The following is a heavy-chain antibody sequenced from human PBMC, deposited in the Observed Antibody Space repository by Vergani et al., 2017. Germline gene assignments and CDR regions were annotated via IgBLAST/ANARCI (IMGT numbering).Heavy chain of an antibody. Sequence: QVQLQESGPGLVKPSQTLSLTCTVSGASTNNVFYFWHWIRQPAGKELEWIGRIFVSGITDYNSSLQSRVSMSVDTSKNQVALTLTSVTAADTAVYYCARSNKHRRPTAFDLWGQGTMVTVSS. D-gene: IGHD2/OR15-2a*01. CDR3: ARSNKHRRPTAFDL. CDR1: GASTNNVFYF. V-gene: IGHV4-61*02. J-gene: IGHJ3*01. CDR2: IFVSGIT.